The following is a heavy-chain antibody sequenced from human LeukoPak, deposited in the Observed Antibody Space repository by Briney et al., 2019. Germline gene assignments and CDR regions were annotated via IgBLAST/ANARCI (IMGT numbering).Heavy chain of an antibody. CDR1: GFSFSSYA. Sequence: PGGSLRLSCAASGFSFSSYAMSWVRQTPGKGLEWVSTISGSGGSTYYADSVKGRFTISRDNSKNTLYLQMNSLRAEDTAMYYCARDSHYAFDYWGQGTLVTVSS. V-gene: IGHV3-23*01. J-gene: IGHJ4*02. CDR3: ARDSHYAFDY. CDR2: ISGSGGST. D-gene: IGHD4-17*01.